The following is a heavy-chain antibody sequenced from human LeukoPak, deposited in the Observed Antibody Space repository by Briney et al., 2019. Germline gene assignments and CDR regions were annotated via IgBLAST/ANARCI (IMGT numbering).Heavy chain of an antibody. CDR1: GYSFTSYW. CDR2: IYPGDSDT. D-gene: IGHD3-10*01. V-gene: IGHV5-51*03. Sequence: KPGESLKISCKGSGYSFTSYWIGWVRQMPGKGLEWMGIIYPGDSDTRYSPSFQGQVPISADKSISTAYLQWSSLKASDTAMYYCARVYGSGSYYYYYGMDVWGKGTTVTVSS. J-gene: IGHJ6*04. CDR3: ARVYGSGSYYYYYGMDV.